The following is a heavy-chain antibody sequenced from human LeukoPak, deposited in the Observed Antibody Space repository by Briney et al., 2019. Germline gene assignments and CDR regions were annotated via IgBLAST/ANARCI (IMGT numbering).Heavy chain of an antibody. CDR1: GGSVSSYY. Sequence: PSETLSLTCTVSGGSVSSYYWSWIRQPAGKGLEWIGRIYTSGSTNYNPSLKSRVTMSVDTSKNQFSLKLSSVTAADTAVYYCASSGAAGDYDYWGQGTLVTVSS. CDR3: ASSGAAGDYDY. J-gene: IGHJ4*02. D-gene: IGHD6-25*01. V-gene: IGHV4-4*07. CDR2: IYTSGST.